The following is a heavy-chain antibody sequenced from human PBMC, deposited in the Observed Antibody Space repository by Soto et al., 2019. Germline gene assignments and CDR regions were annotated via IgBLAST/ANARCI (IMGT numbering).Heavy chain of an antibody. CDR2: ITDTGGDA. CDR1: GLPFGSRA. J-gene: IGHJ4*02. V-gene: IGHV3-23*01. D-gene: IGHD3-10*01. Sequence: VGSLILSCVASGLPFGSRAMSWVRPAPGEGLQWVSTITDTGGDAKYADSVRGRFVISRDNSKKTLYLQMTSLTAEDSAMYYCARGSTDSYPGSRIFDFWGRGTLVTVSS. CDR3: ARGSTDSYPGSRIFDF.